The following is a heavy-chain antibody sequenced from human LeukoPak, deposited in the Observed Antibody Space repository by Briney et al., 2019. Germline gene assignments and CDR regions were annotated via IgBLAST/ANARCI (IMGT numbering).Heavy chain of an antibody. CDR1: GDSISSSSYY. D-gene: IGHD5-18*01. Sequence: SESLSLTCTVPGDSISSSSYYWGWIRQPPGKGLEWIGSIYYSGTTYYNPSLNSRVTISEDTSKNQFSLKLSSVTAADTAVYYCARGPYSYGPKNFDYWGQGTLVTVSS. V-gene: IGHV4-39*01. J-gene: IGHJ4*02. CDR2: IYYSGTT. CDR3: ARGPYSYGPKNFDY.